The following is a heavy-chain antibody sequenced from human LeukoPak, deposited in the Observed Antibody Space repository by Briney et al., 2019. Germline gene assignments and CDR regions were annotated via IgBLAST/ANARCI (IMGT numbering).Heavy chain of an antibody. CDR1: EFTFSSYW. V-gene: IGHV3-74*01. CDR2: ISSDGSST. CDR3: AREDHYYDYWSGYFPVFDY. Sequence: GGSLRLPCAASEFTFSSYWMHWVRQAPGKGLVWVSRISSDGSSTSYADSVKGRFTISRDNAKNTLYLQMNSLRAEDTAVYYCAREDHYYDYWSGYFPVFDYWGQGTLVTVSS. D-gene: IGHD3-3*01. J-gene: IGHJ4*02.